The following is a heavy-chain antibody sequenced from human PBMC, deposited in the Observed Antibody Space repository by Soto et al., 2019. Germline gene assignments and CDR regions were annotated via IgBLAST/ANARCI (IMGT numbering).Heavy chain of an antibody. D-gene: IGHD6-13*01. CDR2: INHSGGT. V-gene: IGHV4-34*01. CDR1: GGSFSGYY. CDR3: ARTYSSSWSPFDY. J-gene: IGHJ4*02. Sequence: QVQLQQWGAGLLKPSETLSLTCAVYGGSFSGYYWSWIRQPPGKGLEWIGEINHSGGTNYNPSLKSRVTISVDTSKNQFSLKLSSLTAADTAVYYCARTYSSSWSPFDYWGQGTLVTVSS.